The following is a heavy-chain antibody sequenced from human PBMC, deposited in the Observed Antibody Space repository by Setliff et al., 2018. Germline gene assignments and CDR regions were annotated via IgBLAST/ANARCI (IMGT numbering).Heavy chain of an antibody. Sequence: KPSETLSLTCTVSGGSISPYFWSWIRQPPGKGLEWIGYIYHNGNTNFNPSLKTRVTMSVDPSKNQFALNPRSVTAADTAVYYCVRDRTAYSYGLDVWAQGTTVTVSS. CDR1: GGSISPYF. V-gene: IGHV4-59*01. J-gene: IGHJ6*02. CDR2: IYHNGNT. D-gene: IGHD5-18*01. CDR3: VRDRTAYSYGLDV.